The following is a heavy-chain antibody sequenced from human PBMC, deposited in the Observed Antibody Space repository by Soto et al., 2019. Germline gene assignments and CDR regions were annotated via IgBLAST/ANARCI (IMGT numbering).Heavy chain of an antibody. V-gene: IGHV4-61*01. J-gene: IGHJ4*02. D-gene: IGHD3-10*01. CDR1: GGSLSSSSYY. CDR3: ARDTYLYYGSGSYLYYFDY. Sequence: PSETLSLTCTVSGGSLSSSSYYWGWVRQPPGKGLEWIGYVYYTGSTNYNPSLNSRVTISVDTSNNQISLKLTSVTAADTAVYYCARDTYLYYGSGSYLYYFDYWGQGTLVTVSS. CDR2: VYYTGST.